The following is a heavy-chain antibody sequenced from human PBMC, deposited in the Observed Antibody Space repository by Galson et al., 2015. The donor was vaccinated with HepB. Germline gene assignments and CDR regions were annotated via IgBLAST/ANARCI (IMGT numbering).Heavy chain of an antibody. J-gene: IGHJ4*02. CDR1: GFTLSRNW. CDR2: INQDGSET. V-gene: IGHV3-7*03. CDR3: ARDFHYDFWSGTPYYFDY. Sequence: SLRLSCAVSGFTLSRNWMSWVRQAPGKGLEWVAGINQDGSETSYVDSVKGRFAISRDNDKKSLFLQMNSLRAEDTAVYYCARDFHYDFWSGTPYYFDYWGQGTLVTVSS. D-gene: IGHD3-3*01.